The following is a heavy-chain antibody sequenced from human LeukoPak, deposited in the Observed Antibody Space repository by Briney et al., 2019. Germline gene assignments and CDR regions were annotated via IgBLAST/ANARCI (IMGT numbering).Heavy chain of an antibody. CDR3: ATLQGSLAVAGGIFDY. V-gene: IGHV3-30*02. Sequence: PGGSLRLSCAASGFTFSSYGMHWVRQAPGKGLEWVAFIRYDGSNKYYGDSVKGRFTISRDNSKNTLYLQMNSLRVEGTAVFYCATLQGSLAVAGGIFDYWGQGTLVTVSS. J-gene: IGHJ4*02. D-gene: IGHD6-19*01. CDR2: IRYDGSNK. CDR1: GFTFSSYG.